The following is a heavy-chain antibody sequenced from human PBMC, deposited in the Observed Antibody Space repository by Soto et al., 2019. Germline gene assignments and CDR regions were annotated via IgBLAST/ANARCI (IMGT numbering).Heavy chain of an antibody. D-gene: IGHD4-17*01. CDR3: ARGGWGYDYGVYYFDY. J-gene: IGHJ4*02. Sequence: EVQLVESGGGLVQPGVSLRLSCAASGFTFSTYYMHWVRQATGNGLEWVSAIGTAGDTYYPGSVKGRFTISRENATTSLYLQMNSLRAGDTAVYYCARGGWGYDYGVYYFDYWGQGTLVTVSS. CDR2: IGTAGDT. V-gene: IGHV3-13*01. CDR1: GFTFSTYY.